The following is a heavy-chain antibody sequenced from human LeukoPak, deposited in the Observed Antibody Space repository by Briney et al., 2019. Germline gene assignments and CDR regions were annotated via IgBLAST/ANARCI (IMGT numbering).Heavy chain of an antibody. CDR2: INHSGST. CDR1: GGSISSSSYY. D-gene: IGHD5-12*01. Sequence: SETLSLTCTVSGGSISSSSYYWSWIRQPPGKGLEWIGEINHSGSTNYNPSLKSRVTISVDTSKNQFSLKLSSVTAADTAVYYCARGSGYDEWGQGTLVTVSS. CDR3: ARGSGYDE. J-gene: IGHJ4*02. V-gene: IGHV4-39*07.